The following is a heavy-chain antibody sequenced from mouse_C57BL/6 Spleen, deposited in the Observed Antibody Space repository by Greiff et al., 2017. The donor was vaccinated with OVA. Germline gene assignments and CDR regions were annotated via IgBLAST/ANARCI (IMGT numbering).Heavy chain of an antibody. Sequence: EVKLVESGGGLVKPGGSLKLSCAASGFTFSSYAMSWVRQTPEKRLEWVATISDGGSYTYYPDNVKGRFTISRDNAKNNLYLQMSHLKSEDTAMYYCAREANSWFAYWGQGTLVTVSA. CDR3: AREANSWFAY. V-gene: IGHV5-4*01. CDR2: ISDGGSYT. CDR1: GFTFSSYA. D-gene: IGHD4-1*01. J-gene: IGHJ3*01.